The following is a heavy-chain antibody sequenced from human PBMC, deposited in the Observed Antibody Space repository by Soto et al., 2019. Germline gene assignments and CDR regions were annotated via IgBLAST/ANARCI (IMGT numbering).Heavy chain of an antibody. Sequence: GGSLRLSCAASGFTFSSYSMNWVRQAPGKGLEWVSSISSSSSYIYYADSVKGRFTISRDNAKNSLYLQMNSLRAEDTAVYYCARAHPLIAVAGNIDYWGQGTLVTVS. CDR2: ISSSSSYI. V-gene: IGHV3-21*01. CDR3: ARAHPLIAVAGNIDY. D-gene: IGHD6-19*01. CDR1: GFTFSSYS. J-gene: IGHJ4*02.